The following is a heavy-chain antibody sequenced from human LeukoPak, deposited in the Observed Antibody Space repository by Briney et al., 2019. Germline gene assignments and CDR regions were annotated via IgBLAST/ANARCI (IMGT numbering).Heavy chain of an antibody. V-gene: IGHV1-2*02. CDR2: INPNSGGT. Sequence: ASVKVSCKASGYTFTRYYMHWVRQAPGQGLERMGWINPNSGGTNYAQKFQGRVTMTRDTSISTAYMELSRLRSDDTAVYYCARSYGPTVDYWGQGTLVTVSS. CDR3: ARSYGPTVDY. D-gene: IGHD3-10*01. J-gene: IGHJ4*02. CDR1: GYTFTRYY.